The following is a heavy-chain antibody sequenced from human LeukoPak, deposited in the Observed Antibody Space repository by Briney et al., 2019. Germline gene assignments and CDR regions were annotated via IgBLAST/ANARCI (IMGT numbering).Heavy chain of an antibody. CDR2: INHSGST. V-gene: IGHV4-34*01. D-gene: IGHD5-18*01. CDR3: ARGGYIYGYLY. J-gene: IGHJ4*02. Sequence: SETLSLTCTVSGGSISSYYWSWIRQPPGKGLEWIGEINHSGSTNYNPSLKSRVTISVDTSKNQFSLKLSSVTAADTAVYYCARGGYIYGYLYWGQGTLVTVSS. CDR1: GGSISSYY.